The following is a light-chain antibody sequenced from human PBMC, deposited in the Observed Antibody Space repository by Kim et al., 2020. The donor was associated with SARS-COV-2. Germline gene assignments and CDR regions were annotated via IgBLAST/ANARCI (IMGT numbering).Light chain of an antibody. CDR3: LQHSTYPIT. CDR1: QDIRND. V-gene: IGKV1-17*01. Sequence: AAVGDRVTITCRASQDIRNDLGWYQQNPGRAPKRLIYGASSLQSGVPSRFSGSGSGTEVTLTISSVQPEDFATYFCLQHSTYPITCGQGTRLEIK. J-gene: IGKJ5*01. CDR2: GAS.